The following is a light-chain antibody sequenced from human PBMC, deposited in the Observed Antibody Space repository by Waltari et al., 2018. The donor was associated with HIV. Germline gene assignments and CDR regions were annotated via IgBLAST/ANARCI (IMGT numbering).Light chain of an antibody. J-gene: IGLJ2*01. Sequence: QSALTQPASVSGSPGQSITISCSGTSRDVGGYRHVSWYQHHPGKAPKPVIFDVSNRPSGVSNRFSASRSGNTASLTISGLQTEDEGDYFCSAYARSAAHVIFGGGTKLTVL. CDR2: DVS. CDR3: SAYARSAAHVI. CDR1: SRDVGGYRH. V-gene: IGLV2-14*01.